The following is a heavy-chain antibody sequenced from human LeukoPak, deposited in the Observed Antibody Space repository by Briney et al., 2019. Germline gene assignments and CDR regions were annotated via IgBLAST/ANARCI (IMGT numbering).Heavy chain of an antibody. J-gene: IGHJ3*02. CDR1: GFTFSDYY. CDR3: ARDGLELSADAFDI. V-gene: IGHV3-11*04. D-gene: IGHD1-7*01. Sequence: GGSLRLSCAASGFTFSDYYMSWIRQAPGKGLEWVSYISSSGSTIYYADSVKGRFTISRDNAKNSLYLQMNSLRAEDTAVYYCARDGLELSADAFDIWGQGTMVTVSS. CDR2: ISSSGSTI.